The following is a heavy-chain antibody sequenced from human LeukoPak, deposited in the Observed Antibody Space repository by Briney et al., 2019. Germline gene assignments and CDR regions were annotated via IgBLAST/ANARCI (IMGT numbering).Heavy chain of an antibody. CDR3: ATAPILRGEGGEHYKYGMDV. D-gene: IGHD2-2*02. V-gene: IGHV4-4*02. J-gene: IGHJ6*02. Sequence: TSGTLSLTRAVSVGSINSGNWWSWVRQSPGKGLEWIGEIYHNGTPNYNPSLKSRVTISADTFKNHFSLKMTSVTAADTAVYYCATAPILRGEGGEHYKYGMDVWGQGTTVIVSS. CDR1: VGSINSGNW. CDR2: IYHNGTP.